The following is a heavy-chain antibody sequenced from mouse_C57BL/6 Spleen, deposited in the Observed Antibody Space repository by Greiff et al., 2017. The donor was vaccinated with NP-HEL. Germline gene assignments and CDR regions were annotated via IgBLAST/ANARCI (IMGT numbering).Heavy chain of an antibody. CDR1: GYTFTSYW. D-gene: IGHD6-5*01. CDR2: IYPGSGST. Sequence: QVQLQQPGAELVKPGASVKMSCKASGYTFTSYWITWVKQRPGQGLEWIGDIYPGSGSTNYNEKFKSTATLTVDTSSSTAYMQLSSLTSEDSAVYYCARYANRRKDYAMDYWGQGTSVTVSS. J-gene: IGHJ4*01. CDR3: ARYANRRKDYAMDY. V-gene: IGHV1-55*01.